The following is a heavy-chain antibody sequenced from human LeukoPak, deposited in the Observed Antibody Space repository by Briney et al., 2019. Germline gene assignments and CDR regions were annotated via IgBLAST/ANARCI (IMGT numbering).Heavy chain of an antibody. Sequence: SETLSLTCAVYGGSFSGYYWSWIRQPPGKGLEWIGEINHSGSTNYNPSLKSRVTISVDTSKNQFSLKLSSVTAAGTAVYYCARQMQLVLLYWFDPWGQGTLVTVSS. J-gene: IGHJ5*02. D-gene: IGHD6-13*01. V-gene: IGHV4-34*01. CDR3: ARQMQLVLLYWFDP. CDR2: INHSGST. CDR1: GGSFSGYY.